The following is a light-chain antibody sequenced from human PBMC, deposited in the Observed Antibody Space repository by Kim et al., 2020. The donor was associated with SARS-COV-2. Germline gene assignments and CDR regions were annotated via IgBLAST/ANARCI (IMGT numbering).Light chain of an antibody. CDR2: KAS. V-gene: IGKV1-5*03. CDR1: QSISTW. CDR3: QQYNSYWT. Sequence: DIQMTQSPSTLSASVGDRVTITCRASQSISTWLAWYQQKPGRAPNLLIYKASNLQSGVPSRFSGSGSGIEFTLTITSLQPDDFATYYCQQYNSYWTFGQGTNVDIK. J-gene: IGKJ1*01.